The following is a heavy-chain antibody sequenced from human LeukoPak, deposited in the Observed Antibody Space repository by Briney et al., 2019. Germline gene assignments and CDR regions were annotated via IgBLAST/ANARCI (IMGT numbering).Heavy chain of an antibody. CDR2: IYYSGST. D-gene: IGHD2-15*01. V-gene: IGHV4-39*01. CDR1: GGSISSSSYY. Sequence: SETLSLTCTVSGGSISSSSYYWGWIRQPPGKGLEWIGSIYYSGSTYYNPSLKSRVTISVDTSKNQFSLKLSSVTAPDWAVYYCARNVGTVLHYFDYCGQGTLVSVSS. CDR3: ARNVGTVLHYFDY. J-gene: IGHJ4*02.